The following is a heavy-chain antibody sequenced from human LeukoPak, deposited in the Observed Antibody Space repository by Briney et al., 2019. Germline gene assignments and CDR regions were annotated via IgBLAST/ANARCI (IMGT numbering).Heavy chain of an antibody. J-gene: IGHJ6*02. D-gene: IGHD3-10*01. CDR2: IRAYNGNT. V-gene: IGHV1-18*01. Sequence: ASVKVSCKASGVTFINYGLTWVRQAPGQGLEWMGWIRAYNGNTNYAQKLQGRVTMTTDTSTTTAYMELTSLRSDDTAVYYCARGVRDGMDVWGQGTTVTVSS. CDR3: ARGVRDGMDV. CDR1: GVTFINYG.